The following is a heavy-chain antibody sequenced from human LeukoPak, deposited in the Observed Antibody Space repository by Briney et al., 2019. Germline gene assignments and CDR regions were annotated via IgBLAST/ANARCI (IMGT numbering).Heavy chain of an antibody. J-gene: IGHJ4*02. V-gene: IGHV3-74*01. D-gene: IGHD6-19*01. CDR2: INSDGSST. CDR3: VKDGDDSGWNYFDY. CDR1: GFTFSTYW. Sequence: AGGSLRLSCAASGFTFSTYWMHWVRQAPGKGRVWVSRINSDGSSTTYAESVKGRFTISRDNAKNTLYLQMNSLRAEDTAVYYCVKDGDDSGWNYFDYWGQGTLVTVSS.